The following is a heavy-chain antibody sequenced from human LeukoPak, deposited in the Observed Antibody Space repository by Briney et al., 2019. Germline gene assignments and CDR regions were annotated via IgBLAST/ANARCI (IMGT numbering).Heavy chain of an antibody. J-gene: IGHJ4*02. Sequence: SETLSLTCTVSGGSMSSYYWSWLRQPPGKGLEWIGYIYYSGSTNYNPSLKSRVTISVDTSKNQFSLKLSSVTAADTAVYYCARHYYGSGSTLDYWGQGTLVTVSS. V-gene: IGHV4-59*08. CDR2: IYYSGST. CDR3: ARHYYGSGSTLDY. CDR1: GGSMSSYY. D-gene: IGHD3-10*01.